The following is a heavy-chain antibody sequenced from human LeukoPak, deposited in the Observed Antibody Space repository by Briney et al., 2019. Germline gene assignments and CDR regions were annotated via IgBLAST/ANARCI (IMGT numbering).Heavy chain of an antibody. CDR3: AKGPKQLLVRRSVWSYMDV. CDR1: GFTFDDYA. J-gene: IGHJ6*03. Sequence: GGSLRLSCAASGFTFDDYAMHWVRQAPGKGLEWVSSISWNSGSIGYADSVKGRFTISRDNAKNSLYVQMNSLRAEDTAVYYCAKGPKQLLVRRSVWSYMDVWGKGTTVTIS. CDR2: ISWNSGSI. V-gene: IGHV3-9*01. D-gene: IGHD5/OR15-5a*01.